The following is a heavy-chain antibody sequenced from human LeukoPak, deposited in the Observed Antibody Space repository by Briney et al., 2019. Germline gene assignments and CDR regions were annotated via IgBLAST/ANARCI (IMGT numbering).Heavy chain of an antibody. CDR2: IYYSGST. CDR1: GGSISSYY. V-gene: IGHV4-59*01. D-gene: IGHD1-7*01. J-gene: IGHJ5*02. CDR3: ARETGTTFGSWFDP. Sequence: PSETLSHTCTVSGGSISSYYWSWIRQPPGKGLEWIGYIYYSGSTNYNPSLKSRVTISVDTSKNQFSLKLSSVTAADTAVYYCARETGTTFGSWFDPWGQGTLVTVSS.